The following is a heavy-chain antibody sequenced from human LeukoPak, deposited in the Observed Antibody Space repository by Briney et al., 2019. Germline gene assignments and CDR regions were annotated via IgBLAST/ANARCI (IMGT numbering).Heavy chain of an antibody. J-gene: IGHJ4*02. CDR2: MNPNSGNT. V-gene: IGHV1-8*01. CDR3: ARINKYYYDSSGYFDY. Sequence: ASVKVSCKASGYTFTSYDINWVRQATGQGLEWMGWMNPNSGNTGYAQKFQGRVTMTRNTSISTAYMELSSLRSEDTAVYYCARINKYYYDSSGYFDYWGQGTLVTVSS. D-gene: IGHD3-22*01. CDR1: GYTFTSYD.